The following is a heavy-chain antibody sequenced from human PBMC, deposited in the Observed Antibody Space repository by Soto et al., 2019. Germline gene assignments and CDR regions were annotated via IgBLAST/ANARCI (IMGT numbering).Heavy chain of an antibody. Sequence: PGGSLRLSCAASGFTFSSYWMHWVRQAPGKGLVWVSRINSDGSSTSYADSVKGRFTISRDNAKNTLYLQMNSLRAEDTAVYYCARDRSEDIVVAVAMNWFDPWGQGTLVTVSS. CDR3: ARDRSEDIVVAVAMNWFDP. CDR2: INSDGSST. V-gene: IGHV3-74*01. J-gene: IGHJ5*02. D-gene: IGHD2-15*01. CDR1: GFTFSSYW.